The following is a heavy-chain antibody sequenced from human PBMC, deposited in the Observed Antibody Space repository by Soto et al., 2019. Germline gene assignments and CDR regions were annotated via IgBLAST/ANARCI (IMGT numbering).Heavy chain of an antibody. CDR1: GYTLTELS. D-gene: IGHD1-26*01. J-gene: IGHJ4*02. V-gene: IGHV1-24*01. CDR2: FDPEDGET. CDR3: APPAGPFVGATTHFDS. Sequence: ASVKVSCKVSGYTLTELSMHWVRQAPGKGLEWMGGFDPEDGETIYAQKFQGRVTMTEDTSTDTAYMELSSLRSEDTAVYYCAPPAGPFVGATTHFDSGGQGPRATLPP.